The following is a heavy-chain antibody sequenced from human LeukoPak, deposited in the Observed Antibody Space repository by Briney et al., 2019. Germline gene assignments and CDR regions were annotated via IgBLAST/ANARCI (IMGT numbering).Heavy chain of an antibody. Sequence: GGSLRLSCAASGFTVSSMYMSWVRQAPGKGLEWVAVISYDGSNKHYADSVRGRFTISRDNSKNTLYLQMNSLRADDTAVYYCAKGADYVWGSYRSFENWFDPWGQGTLVTVSS. CDR3: AKGADYVWGSYRSFENWFDP. V-gene: IGHV3-30*18. D-gene: IGHD3-16*02. CDR2: ISYDGSNK. J-gene: IGHJ5*02. CDR1: GFTVSSMY.